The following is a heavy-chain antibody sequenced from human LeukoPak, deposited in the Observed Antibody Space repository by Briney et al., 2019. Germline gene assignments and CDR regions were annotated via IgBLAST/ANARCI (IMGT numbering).Heavy chain of an antibody. CDR1: GFTFSSYS. Sequence: GGSLRLSCAASGFTFSSYSMNWVRQAPGKGLEWVSYISSSGSTIYYADSVKGRFTISRDNAKNSLYLQMNSLRAEDTVVYYCAKDSGYSYGLDAFDIWGQGTMVTVSS. CDR2: ISSSGSTI. CDR3: AKDSGYSYGLDAFDI. D-gene: IGHD5-18*01. V-gene: IGHV3-48*04. J-gene: IGHJ3*02.